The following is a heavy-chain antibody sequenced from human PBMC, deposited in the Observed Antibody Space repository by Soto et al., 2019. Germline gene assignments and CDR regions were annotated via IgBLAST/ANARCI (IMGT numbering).Heavy chain of an antibody. CDR1: GGSFSGYY. CDR3: ARGGAALLEWLLSDSRWFDP. CDR2: INHSGST. J-gene: IGHJ5*02. V-gene: IGHV4-34*01. Sequence: ASETLSLTCAVYGGSFSGYYWSWIRQPPGKGLKWIGEINHSGSTNYNPSLKSRVTISVDTSKNQFSLKLSSVTAADTAVYYCARGGAALLEWLLSDSRWFDPWGQGTLVTVSS. D-gene: IGHD3-3*01.